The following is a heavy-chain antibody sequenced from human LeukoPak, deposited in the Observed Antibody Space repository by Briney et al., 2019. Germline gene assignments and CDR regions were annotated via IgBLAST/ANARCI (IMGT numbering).Heavy chain of an antibody. V-gene: IGHV4-30-4*01. CDR2: IYYTGNT. J-gene: IGHJ4*02. CDR1: GGSIGTGDFY. Sequence: PSETLSLTCSVSGGSIGTGDFYWSWIRQSPGRGLEWIGYIYYTGNTYYNPSLKSRSLISVDTSKDRFSLELYSVTAADTAVYYCARQGGYSSSPDFWGQGTLITVSS. CDR3: ARQGGYSSSPDF. D-gene: IGHD6-13*01.